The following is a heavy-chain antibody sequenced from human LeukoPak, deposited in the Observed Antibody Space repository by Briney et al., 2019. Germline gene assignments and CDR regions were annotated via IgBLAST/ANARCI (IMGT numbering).Heavy chain of an antibody. CDR1: GGSISSSSYY. CDR3: ARGRLGFGGVIVFDY. V-gene: IGHV4-39*01. CDR2: IYYSGST. Sequence: PSETLSLTCTVSGGSISSSSYYWGWIRQPPGKGLEWIGSIYYSGSTYYNPSLKSRVTISVDTSKNQFSLKLSSVTAADTAVYYCARGRLGFGGVIVFDYWGQGTLVTVSS. D-gene: IGHD3-16*02. J-gene: IGHJ4*02.